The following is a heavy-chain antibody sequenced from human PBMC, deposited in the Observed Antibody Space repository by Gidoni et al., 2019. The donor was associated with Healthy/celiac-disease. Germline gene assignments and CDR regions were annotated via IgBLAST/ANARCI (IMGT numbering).Heavy chain of an antibody. CDR1: GGSFSGYY. CDR3: ARGRYSSGWYRYYFDY. D-gene: IGHD6-19*01. J-gene: IGHJ4*02. V-gene: IGHV4-34*01. Sequence: QVQLQQWGAGLLKPSETLSLTCAVYGGSFSGYYWCWIRQPPGKGLEWIGEINHSGSTNYNPSLKSRVTISVDTSKNQFSLKLSSVTAADTAVYYCARGRYSSGWYRYYFDYWGQGTLVTVSS. CDR2: INHSGST.